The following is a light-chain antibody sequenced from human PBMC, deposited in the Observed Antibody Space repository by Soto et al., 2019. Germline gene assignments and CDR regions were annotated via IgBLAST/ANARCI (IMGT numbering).Light chain of an antibody. V-gene: IGLV1-47*01. CDR3: AAWDDSLSGVV. Sequence: QSVLTQPPSASGTPGQRVTISCSGSSSNIGSNYVYWYQQLPGTVPQLLIYRNNERPSGVPDRFSGSKSGTSASLAISGLRSEDEADYYCAAWDDSLSGVVFGGETKVTVL. CDR1: SSNIGSNY. J-gene: IGLJ2*01. CDR2: RNN.